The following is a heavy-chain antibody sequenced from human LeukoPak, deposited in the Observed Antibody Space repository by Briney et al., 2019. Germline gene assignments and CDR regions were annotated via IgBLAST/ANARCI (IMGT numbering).Heavy chain of an antibody. J-gene: IGHJ4*02. CDR2: INPNSGGT. V-gene: IGHV1-2*04. CDR1: GYTFTGYY. D-gene: IGHD4-11*01. CDR3: ARDQGFHDYSDYNFDY. Sequence: ASVKVSCKASGYTFTGYYMHWVRQAPGQGLEWMGWINPNSGGTNYAQKFQGWVTMTRDTSISTAYMELSRLRSDDTAVYYCARDQGFHDYSDYNFDYWGQGTLVTVSS.